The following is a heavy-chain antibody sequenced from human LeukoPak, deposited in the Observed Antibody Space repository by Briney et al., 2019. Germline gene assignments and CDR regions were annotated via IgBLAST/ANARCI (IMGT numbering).Heavy chain of an antibody. CDR1: GYSLISYW. V-gene: IGHV5-51*01. J-gene: IGHJ4*02. CDR3: ARHGTGSSSDYDF. Sequence: GESLKISCQASGYSLISYWLGWVRQRPGKGLEWMGIIYPGDSNTRYSPSSEGRVNISVDKSISTAFLQWSSLKASDTAIYYCARHGTGSSSDYDFWGQGTLVTVSS. D-gene: IGHD3-22*01. CDR2: IYPGDSNT.